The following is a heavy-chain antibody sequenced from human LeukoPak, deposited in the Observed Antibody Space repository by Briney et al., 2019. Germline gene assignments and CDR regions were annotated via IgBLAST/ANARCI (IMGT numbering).Heavy chain of an antibody. Sequence: PGGSLRLSCAAPEFTFSSYGMHWVRQAPGKGLEWVAVISYDGSNKYYADSVKGRFTVSRDNSKNTLYLQMNSLRAEDTAVYYCAKCPAALSGYFDYWGQGTLVTVSS. V-gene: IGHV3-30*18. CDR2: ISYDGSNK. CDR1: EFTFSSYG. D-gene: IGHD2-2*01. J-gene: IGHJ4*02. CDR3: AKCPAALSGYFDY.